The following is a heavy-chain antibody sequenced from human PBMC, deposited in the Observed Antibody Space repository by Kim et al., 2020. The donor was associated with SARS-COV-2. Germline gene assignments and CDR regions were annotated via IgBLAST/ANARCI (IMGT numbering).Heavy chain of an antibody. CDR3: AGRGGDDFWSGYHPLDY. J-gene: IGHJ4*02. V-gene: IGHV4-31*03. CDR2: IYYSGST. CDR1: GGSISSGGYY. D-gene: IGHD3-3*01. Sequence: SETLSLTCTVSGGSISSGGYYWSWIRQHPGKGLEWIGYIYYSGSTYYNPSLKSRVTISVDTSKNQFSLKLSSVTAADTAVYYCAGRGGDDFWSGYHPLDYWGQGTLVTVSS.